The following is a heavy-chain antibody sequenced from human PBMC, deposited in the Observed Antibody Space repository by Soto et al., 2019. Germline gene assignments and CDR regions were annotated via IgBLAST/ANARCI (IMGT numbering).Heavy chain of an antibody. CDR1: GGTISGYY. V-gene: IGHV4-4*07. Sequence: QVHLQESGPGLVKPSETLSLTCSVSGGTISGYYWTWIRQPAGKGLEWTGRIYSSGNTKYNPSLQVLVTMSVATSNNQFSLTLTPVTAADTAVYYCARGQRFSDWFDPWGQGTLVTVSS. J-gene: IGHJ5*02. CDR2: IYSSGNT. D-gene: IGHD3-3*01. CDR3: ARGQRFSDWFDP.